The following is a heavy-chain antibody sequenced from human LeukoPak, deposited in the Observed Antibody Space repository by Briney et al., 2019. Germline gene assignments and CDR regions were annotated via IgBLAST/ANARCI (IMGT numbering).Heavy chain of an antibody. CDR3: ARVGSGNYYYYYMDV. J-gene: IGHJ6*03. CDR2: IYFSGST. D-gene: IGHD3-3*01. CDR1: GGSISRYY. V-gene: IGHV4-59*01. Sequence: SETLSLTCTVSGGSISRYYWRWIRQPPGKGVEWIGYIYFSGSTNYNPSLKSRVTRSVDTSKNQFSLELSSVTAADTAVYYCARVGSGNYYYYYMDVWGKGTTVTVSS.